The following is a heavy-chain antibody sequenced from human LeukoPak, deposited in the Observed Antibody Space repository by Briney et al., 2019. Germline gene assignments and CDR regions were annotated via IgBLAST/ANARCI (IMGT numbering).Heavy chain of an antibody. D-gene: IGHD6-19*01. V-gene: IGHV3-11*01. CDR1: GFTFSDYY. Sequence: GGSLRLSCAASGFTFSDYYMSWIRQAPGKGLEWVSYISSSGSTIYYADSVKGRFTISRDNAKNSVYLQMNSLRAEDTAVYYCARDPYSSGWERRYYFDYWGQGTLVTVSS. J-gene: IGHJ4*02. CDR2: ISSSGSTI. CDR3: ARDPYSSGWERRYYFDY.